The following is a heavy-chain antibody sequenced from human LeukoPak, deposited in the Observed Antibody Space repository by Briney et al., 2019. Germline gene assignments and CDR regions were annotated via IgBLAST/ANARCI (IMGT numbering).Heavy chain of an antibody. J-gene: IGHJ4*02. V-gene: IGHV4-39*01. CDR2: IYHSGST. D-gene: IGHD3-3*01. CDR1: GASISSSSYY. Sequence: PSETLSLTCTVPGASISSSSYYWGWIRQPPGKGLEWIGSIYHSGSTYYNPSLKSRVTISVDTSKNQFSLRLSSVTAADTAMYYCARHLSWSGYPKVDYWGQGSLVTVSS. CDR3: ARHLSWSGYPKVDY.